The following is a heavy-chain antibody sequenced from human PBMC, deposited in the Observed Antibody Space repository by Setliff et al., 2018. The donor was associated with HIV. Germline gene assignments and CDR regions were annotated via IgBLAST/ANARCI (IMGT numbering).Heavy chain of an antibody. CDR3: ARDPRYTSVWFRTGGVDF. CDR2: VSNEGDT. Sequence: GASVKVSCKASGYTFTGYYMHWVRQAPGQGLEWVGWVSNEGDTNYAQKYQDRVTLTTDTTTTTAYMELRGLRSDDTAVYYCARDPRYTSVWFRTGGVDFWGQGTLVTVSS. J-gene: IGHJ4*02. D-gene: IGHD6-19*01. V-gene: IGHV1-2*02. CDR1: GYTFTGYY.